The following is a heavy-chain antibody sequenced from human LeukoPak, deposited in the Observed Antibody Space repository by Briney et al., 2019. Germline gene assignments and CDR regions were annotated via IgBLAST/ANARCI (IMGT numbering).Heavy chain of an antibody. CDR3: ARDPYSSGINWFDP. Sequence: GGYLRLSCAASRFTFSTYAMHWVRQAPGKGLEWVAVISYDGSNKYYADSVKGRFTISRDNSKNTVYLQMNSLTTEDTAVYYCARDPYSSGINWFDPWGQGTLVTVSS. J-gene: IGHJ5*02. D-gene: IGHD6-19*01. CDR2: ISYDGSNK. V-gene: IGHV3-30*04. CDR1: RFTFSTYA.